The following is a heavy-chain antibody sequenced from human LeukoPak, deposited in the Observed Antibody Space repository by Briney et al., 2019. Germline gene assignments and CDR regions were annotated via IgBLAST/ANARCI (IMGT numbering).Heavy chain of an antibody. CDR1: GFPFSSYS. J-gene: IGHJ3*02. D-gene: IGHD1-1*01. CDR3: AKDKGYNWSPDAFDI. CDR2: ISGSGGRT. V-gene: IGHV3-23*01. Sequence: GGSLSLSYAASGFPFSSYSMSWVRRAPGKGLGWVSAISGSGGRTYYSDSVKGRFTISRDNSKNTLYLQMNSLRVEDTAIYYCAKDKGYNWSPDAFDIWGQGTMVTVPS.